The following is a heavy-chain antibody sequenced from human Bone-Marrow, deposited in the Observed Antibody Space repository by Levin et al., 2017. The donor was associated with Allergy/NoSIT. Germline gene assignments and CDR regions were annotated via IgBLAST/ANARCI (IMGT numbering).Heavy chain of an antibody. CDR3: ARVGAGYYYGPPGALRFDP. CDR2: INSDGSST. CDR1: GFTFSSYW. Sequence: PGGSLRLSCAASGFTFSSYWMHWVRQAPGKGLVWVSRINSDGSSTSYADSVKGRFTISRDNAKNTLYLQMNSLRAEDTAVYYCARVGAGYYYGPPGALRFDPWGQGTLVTVSS. V-gene: IGHV3-74*01. D-gene: IGHD3-10*01. J-gene: IGHJ5*02.